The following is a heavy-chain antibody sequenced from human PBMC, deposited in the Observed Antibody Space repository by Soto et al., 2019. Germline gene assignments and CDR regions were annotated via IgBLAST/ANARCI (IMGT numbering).Heavy chain of an antibody. Sequence: PGGALRLSCGASGFTFSNDWKNWFRQAPGKGLEWVARIKTVTDGGTTDYAAPVKGRFFISRDDSKSTLYLQMNSLKTEDTAIYYCMTHAVIYSRGHWGQGTLVTVS. V-gene: IGHV3-15*01. J-gene: IGHJ4*02. CDR2: IKTVTDGGTT. CDR1: GFTFSNDW. CDR3: MTHAVIYSRGH. D-gene: IGHD6-25*01.